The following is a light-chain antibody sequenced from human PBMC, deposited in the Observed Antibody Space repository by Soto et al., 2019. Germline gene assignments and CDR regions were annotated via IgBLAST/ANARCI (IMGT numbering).Light chain of an antibody. CDR1: QGIVTY. V-gene: IGKV1-27*01. CDR3: QHYKTWPWT. CDR2: GAS. J-gene: IGKJ1*01. Sequence: IQMTQSPSSLSASVGDRITITCRASQGIVTYLAWYQRKPGKVPNLLIFGASTLYSGVSSRFSGSGSGTDFTLTISSLQPEDVGTYYCQHYKTWPWTFGQGTKVEIK.